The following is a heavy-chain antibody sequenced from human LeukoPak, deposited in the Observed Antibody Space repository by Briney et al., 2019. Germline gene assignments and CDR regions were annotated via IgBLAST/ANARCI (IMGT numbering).Heavy chain of an antibody. Sequence: ASVKVSCKASGYTFPTYAMHWVRQAPGQRLEWMGWINAGNGNTKYSQKFQGRVTITRDTSASTAYTELSSLRSEDTAVYYCARDPVDCTNGVCYNYFDYWGQGTLVTVSS. D-gene: IGHD2-8*01. CDR3: ARDPVDCTNGVCYNYFDY. J-gene: IGHJ4*02. CDR2: INAGNGNT. CDR1: GYTFPTYA. V-gene: IGHV1-3*01.